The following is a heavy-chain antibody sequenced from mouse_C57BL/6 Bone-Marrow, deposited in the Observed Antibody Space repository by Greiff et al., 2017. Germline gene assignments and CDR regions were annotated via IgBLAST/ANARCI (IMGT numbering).Heavy chain of an antibody. J-gene: IGHJ4*01. Sequence: EVQRVESGGGLVQPKGSLKLSCAASGFSFNTYAMNWVRQAPGKGLEWVARIRSKSNNYATYYADSVKDRFTISRDDSESMLYLQMNNLKTEDTAMYYCVRHRERGYAMDYWGQGTSVTVSS. CDR2: IRSKSNNYAT. CDR3: VRHRERGYAMDY. V-gene: IGHV10-1*01. D-gene: IGHD3-3*01. CDR1: GFSFNTYA.